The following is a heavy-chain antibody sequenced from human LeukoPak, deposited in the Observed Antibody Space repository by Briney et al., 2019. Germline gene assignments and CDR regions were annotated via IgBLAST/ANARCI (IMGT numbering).Heavy chain of an antibody. D-gene: IGHD2/OR15-2a*01. CDR1: GFTFSSYG. J-gene: IGHJ2*01. V-gene: IGHV3-30*03. CDR2: ILYGGSNK. Sequence: GGSLRLSCAASGFTFSSYGMHWVRQAPGKGLEWVAVILYGGSNKYYADSVKGRFTISRDDSKSTLYLQMNSLRAEDTAVYYCARPNSIAWYFDLWGRGTLVTVSS. CDR3: ARPNSIAWYFDL.